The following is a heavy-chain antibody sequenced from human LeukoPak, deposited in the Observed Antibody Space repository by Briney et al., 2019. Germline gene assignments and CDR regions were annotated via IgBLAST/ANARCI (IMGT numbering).Heavy chain of an antibody. CDR3: ARDQSLLYFDY. V-gene: IGHV3-33*01. CDR2: TWYDGSNK. D-gene: IGHD2-15*01. CDR1: GFTFSSYG. J-gene: IGHJ4*02. Sequence: GRSLRLSCAASGFTFSSYGMHWVRQAPGKGLEWVALTWYDGSNKSYGDSVKGRFTISRDNSKNTLYLHMSSLRAEDTAVYYCARDQSLLYFDYWGQGTLVTVSS.